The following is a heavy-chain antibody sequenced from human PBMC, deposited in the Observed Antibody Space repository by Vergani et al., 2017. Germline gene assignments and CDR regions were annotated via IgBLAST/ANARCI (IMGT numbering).Heavy chain of an antibody. CDR1: GFTFDDYA. Sequence: EVQLVESGGGLVQPGRSLRLSCAASGFTFDDYAMHWVRQAPGKGLEWVSGISWNSGSIGYADSVKGRLTISRDNAKNSLYLQMNSLRAEDTAWYYCAKDLDSSGYDAFDIWGQGTMVTVSS. CDR3: AKDLDSSGYDAFDI. CDR2: ISWNSGSI. V-gene: IGHV3-9*01. J-gene: IGHJ3*02. D-gene: IGHD3-22*01.